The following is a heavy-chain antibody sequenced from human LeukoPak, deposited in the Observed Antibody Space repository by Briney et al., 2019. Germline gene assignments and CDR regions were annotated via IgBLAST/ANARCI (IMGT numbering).Heavy chain of an antibody. CDR2: IKQDGSEK. D-gene: IGHD2-8*01. CDR1: GFTFSSYW. V-gene: IGHV3-7*01. J-gene: IGHJ3*02. CDR3: ATYLNIVLMVFTDAFDI. Sequence: GGSLSLSCAASGFTFSSYWMSWVRQAPGKGLEWVANIKQDGSEKYYVDSVKGRFTISRDNAKNSLYLQMNSLRAEDTAVYYCATYLNIVLMVFTDAFDIWGQGTMVTVSS.